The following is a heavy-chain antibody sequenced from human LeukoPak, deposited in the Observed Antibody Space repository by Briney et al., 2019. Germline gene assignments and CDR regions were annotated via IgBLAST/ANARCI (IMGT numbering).Heavy chain of an antibody. CDR2: IHPNSGGT. CDR1: GYTFTGYY. V-gene: IGHV1-2*04. CDR3: ARSLVVPAARGSYYYYGMDV. Sequence: ASVKVSCKASGYTFTGYYMHWVRQAPGQGLEWMGWIHPNSGGTNYAQKFQGWVTMTRDTSISTAYMELSRLRSDDTAVYYCARSLVVPAARGSYYYYGMDVWGQGTTVTVSS. J-gene: IGHJ6*02. D-gene: IGHD2-2*01.